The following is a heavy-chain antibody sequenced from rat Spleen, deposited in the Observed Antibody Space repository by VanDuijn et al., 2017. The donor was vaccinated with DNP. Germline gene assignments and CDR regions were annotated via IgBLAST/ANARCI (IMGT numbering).Heavy chain of an antibody. V-gene: IGHV5-27*01. CDR2: ISTRGDNT. CDR1: GFTFNYYW. D-gene: IGHD1-1*01. J-gene: IGHJ2*01. CDR3: TTGHATGVTYY. Sequence: EVQLVESGGDLVQPGRSLKLSCVASGFTFNYYWMAWVRQAPKKGLEWVATISTRGDNTYYRDSVKGRFTISRDNVKSTLYLQMDSLRSEDTATYYCTTGHATGVTYYWGRGVMVTVSS.